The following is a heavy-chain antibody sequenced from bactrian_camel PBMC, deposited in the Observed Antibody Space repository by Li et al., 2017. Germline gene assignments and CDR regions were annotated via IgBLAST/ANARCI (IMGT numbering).Heavy chain of an antibody. CDR2: IYSGGSNT. CDR1: GFPFSNYA. J-gene: IGHJ4*01. V-gene: IGHV3S31*01. Sequence: DVQLVESGGRLVQPGGSLRLSCAASGFPFSNYAMIWVRQAPGKGLVWLSAIYSGGSNTYYADSVKGRFTISRDNAKSIVHLQMNSLKSEDTAVYYCATGEVEPLSGFEYNYWGQGTQVTVS. D-gene: IGHD7*01. CDR3: ATGEVEPLSGFEYNY.